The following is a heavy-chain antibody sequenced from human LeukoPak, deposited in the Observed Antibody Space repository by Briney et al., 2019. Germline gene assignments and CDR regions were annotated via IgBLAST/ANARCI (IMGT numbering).Heavy chain of an antibody. V-gene: IGHV4-38-2*02. CDR1: GYSISSGYY. Sequence: SETLSLTCTVSGYSISSGYYWGWIRQPPGKGLEWIGSIYHSGSTYYNPSLKSRVTISVDTSKNQFSLKLSSVTAADTAVYYCARYYDTLTGAIFDPWGQGTLVTVSS. CDR2: IYHSGST. J-gene: IGHJ5*02. D-gene: IGHD3-9*01. CDR3: ARYYDTLTGAIFDP.